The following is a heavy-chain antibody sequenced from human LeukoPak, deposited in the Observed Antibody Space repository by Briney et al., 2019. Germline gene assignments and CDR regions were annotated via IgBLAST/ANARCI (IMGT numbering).Heavy chain of an antibody. CDR2: VNQHGNNN. CDR3: ARILGGDEGADY. J-gene: IGHJ4*02. CDR1: EFIFCDCW. D-gene: IGHD1-26*01. V-gene: IGHV3-7*01. Sequence: GGSQRLFCAAPEFIFCDCWMPWVRHAPGEGREWVAKVNQHGNNNNYGESLKGRFTIPRDNAKNSVYLQTNSLRAEGTAVYYCARILGGDEGADYWGQGALVTVSS.